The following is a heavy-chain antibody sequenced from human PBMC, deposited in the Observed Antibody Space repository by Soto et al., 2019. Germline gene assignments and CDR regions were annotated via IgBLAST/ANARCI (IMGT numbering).Heavy chain of an antibody. CDR2: LSVSGGDT. Sequence: GGSLRLSCAASGFTFASYAMSWVRQPPGKGLEWVSGLSVSGGDTYYADSVKGRFTISRDNSKNTLHLQMNSLRAEDTAVYYCAKAKDRSAHYSGLDYWGQGTLVTVSS. CDR1: GFTFASYA. CDR3: AKAKDRSAHYSGLDY. D-gene: IGHD3-22*01. V-gene: IGHV3-23*01. J-gene: IGHJ4*02.